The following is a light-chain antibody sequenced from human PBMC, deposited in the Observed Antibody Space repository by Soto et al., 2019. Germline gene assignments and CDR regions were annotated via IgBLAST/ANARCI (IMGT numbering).Light chain of an antibody. V-gene: IGLV2-14*01. CDR3: ASYTRTTTLV. CDR1: SSDINTYNF. Sequence: QSVLTQPASVSGSPGQSITISCTGTSSDINTYNFISWYQHHPGKAPKLVIYDVNNRPSGISYRFSGSKSGNTASLTISGLQAEDEADYYCASYTRTTTLVFGGGTKVTVL. CDR2: DVN. J-gene: IGLJ2*01.